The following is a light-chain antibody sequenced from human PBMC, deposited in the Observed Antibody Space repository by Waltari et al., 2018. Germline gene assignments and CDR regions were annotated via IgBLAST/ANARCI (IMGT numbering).Light chain of an antibody. CDR2: SAS. CDR1: QSVSTY. Sequence: DIQMTQSPSSLSASMGDTVTITCRASQSVSTYLNWYQKKPGKAPNLLIYSASALQSGIPTRFRGSGSGTYFTLTIHSLQREDFATYYCQQSFILPLTFGGGTKVEIK. V-gene: IGKV1-39*01. CDR3: QQSFILPLT. J-gene: IGKJ4*01.